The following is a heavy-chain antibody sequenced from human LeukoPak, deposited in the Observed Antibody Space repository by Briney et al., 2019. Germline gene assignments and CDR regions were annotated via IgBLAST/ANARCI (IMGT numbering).Heavy chain of an antibody. CDR3: TTDVGLTMIRGVIVY. Sequence: GGSLRLSWVASGFNFTNAWMTWVRQAPGKGLEWVGRIKSIGDGGATNYAAPVKGRFPISRDDSKNTLYLQMSSLKTEDTAVYYCTTDVGLTMIRGVIVYWGQGALVTVSS. CDR2: IKSIGDGGAT. D-gene: IGHD3-10*01. CDR1: GFNFTNAW. J-gene: IGHJ4*02. V-gene: IGHV3-15*01.